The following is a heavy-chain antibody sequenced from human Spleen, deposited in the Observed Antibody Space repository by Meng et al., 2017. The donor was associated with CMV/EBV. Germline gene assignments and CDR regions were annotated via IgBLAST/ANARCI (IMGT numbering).Heavy chain of an antibody. J-gene: IGHJ4*02. D-gene: IGHD3-10*01. CDR3: ARGRSGSYLDY. V-gene: IGHV4-34*01. Sequence: SSKTLSLTCTVTCGYISVGDYYWSWIRQPPGKGLEWIGEINHSGSTNYNPSLKSRVTISVDTSKNQFSLKLSSVTAADTAVYYCARGRSGSYLDYWGQGTLVTVSS. CDR1: CGYISVGDYY. CDR2: INHSGST.